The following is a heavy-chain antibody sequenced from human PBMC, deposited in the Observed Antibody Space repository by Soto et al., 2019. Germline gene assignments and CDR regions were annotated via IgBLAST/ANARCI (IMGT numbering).Heavy chain of an antibody. CDR2: IIPIFGTA. Sequence: SVTVSCKASGGTFSSYAISWVRQAPGQGLEWMGGIIPIFGTANYAQKFQGRVTITADESTSTAYMELSSLRSEDTAVYYCARDPYSSAAIYYYYGMDVWGQGTTVTVSS. CDR3: ARDPYSSAAIYYYYGMDV. CDR1: GGTFSSYA. J-gene: IGHJ6*02. D-gene: IGHD4-4*01. V-gene: IGHV1-69*13.